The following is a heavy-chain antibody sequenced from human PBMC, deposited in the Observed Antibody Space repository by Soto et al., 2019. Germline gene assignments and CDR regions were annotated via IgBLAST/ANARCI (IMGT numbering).Heavy chain of an antibody. Sequence: QITLKESGPTLVKPTQTLTLTCTFSGFSVSTSGVGVAWIRQPPGKALEWLALIYWDDDKRYSPFLQSRVTNTTDTSKNQVVLTMTNMDPVATATYYCAHKGGRGAGMDVWGQGTTVTVSS. CDR2: IYWDDDK. V-gene: IGHV2-5*02. CDR3: AHKGGRGAGMDV. D-gene: IGHD2-15*01. CDR1: GFSVSTSGVG. J-gene: IGHJ6*02.